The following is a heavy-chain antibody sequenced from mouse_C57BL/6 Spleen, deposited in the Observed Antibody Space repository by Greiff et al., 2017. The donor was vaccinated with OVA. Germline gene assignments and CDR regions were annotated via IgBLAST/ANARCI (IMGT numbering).Heavy chain of an antibody. CDR1: GYSITSGYY. J-gene: IGHJ1*03. V-gene: IGHV3-6*01. Sequence: EVQLVESGPGLVKPSQSLSLTCSVTGYSITSGYYWNWIRQFPGNKLEWMGYISYDGSNNYNPSLKNRISITRDTSKNQFFLKLNSVTTEDTATYYCARGGSILLLSGYFDVWGTGTTVTVSS. CDR2: ISYDGSN. D-gene: IGHD2-1*01. CDR3: ARGGSILLLSGYFDV.